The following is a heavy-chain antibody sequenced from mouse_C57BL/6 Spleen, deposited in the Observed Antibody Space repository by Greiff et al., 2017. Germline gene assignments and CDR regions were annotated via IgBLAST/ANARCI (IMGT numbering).Heavy chain of an antibody. CDR3: ARGDLLGYFDV. CDR1: GYAFSSYW. Sequence: VQLVESGAELVKPGASVKISCKASGYAFSSYWMNWVKQRPGKGLEWIGQIYPGDGDTNYNGKFKGKATLTADKSSSTAYMQLSSLTSEDSAVYFCARGDLLGYFDVWGTGTTVTVSS. V-gene: IGHV1-80*01. CDR2: IYPGDGDT. J-gene: IGHJ1*03. D-gene: IGHD2-3*01.